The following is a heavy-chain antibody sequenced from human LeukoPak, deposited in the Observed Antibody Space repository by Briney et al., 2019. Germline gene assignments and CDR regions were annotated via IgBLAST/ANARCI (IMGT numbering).Heavy chain of an antibody. CDR2: ITPVTGPT. CDR3: TGSHGGGDY. D-gene: IGHD3-10*01. Sequence: SVKVSCKTSGFRFGSYAINWLRQAPGQGLEWMGAITPVTGPTNYAQKFQDRVTITAVESTDTAYMEMSGLRSEDAAVFCATGSHGGGDYWGQGSLVIVSS. CDR1: GFRFGSYA. J-gene: IGHJ4*02. V-gene: IGHV1-69*01.